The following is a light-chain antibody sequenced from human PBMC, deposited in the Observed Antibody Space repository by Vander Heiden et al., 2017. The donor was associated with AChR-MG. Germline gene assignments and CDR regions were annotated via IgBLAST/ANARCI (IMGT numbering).Light chain of an antibody. CDR3: QTWDGNTVV. CDR1: DLDNRY. J-gene: IGLJ1*01. V-gene: IGLV3-1*01. Sequence: SYELTQPSSVSVSPGQTASITCSGDDLDNRYVCWYQQRAGQSPVVVIYQDSRRPSGIPDRFSGSSSGNTATLAIRETQPMDEADYYCQTWDGNTVVFGTGTRVTVL. CDR2: QDS.